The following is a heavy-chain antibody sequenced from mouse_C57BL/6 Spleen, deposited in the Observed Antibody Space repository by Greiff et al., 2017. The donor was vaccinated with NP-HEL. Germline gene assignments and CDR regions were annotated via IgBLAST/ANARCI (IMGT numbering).Heavy chain of an antibody. CDR1: GYSITSGYY. CDR2: ISYDGSN. D-gene: IGHD1-1*01. CDR3: ARRAPYYYGSSPYYFDY. J-gene: IGHJ2*01. Sequence: EVQRVESGPGLVKPSQSLSLTCSVTGYSITSGYYWNWIRQFPGNKLEWMGYISYDGSNNYNPSLKNRISITRDTSKNQFFLKLNSVTTEDTATYYCARRAPYYYGSSPYYFDYWGQGTTLTVSS. V-gene: IGHV3-6*01.